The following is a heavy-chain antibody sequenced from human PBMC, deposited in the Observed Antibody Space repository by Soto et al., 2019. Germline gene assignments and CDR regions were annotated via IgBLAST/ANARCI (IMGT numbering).Heavy chain of an antibody. Sequence: GASVKVSCKASGYTFTSYDINWVRQATGQGLEWMGWMNPNSGNTGYAQKFQGRVTMTRNTSISTAYMELSSLRSEDTAVYYCARGRSGVVNRNWFDPWGQGTLVTVSS. J-gene: IGHJ5*02. V-gene: IGHV1-8*01. CDR3: ARGRSGVVNRNWFDP. CDR1: GYTFTSYD. D-gene: IGHD3-3*01. CDR2: MNPNSGNT.